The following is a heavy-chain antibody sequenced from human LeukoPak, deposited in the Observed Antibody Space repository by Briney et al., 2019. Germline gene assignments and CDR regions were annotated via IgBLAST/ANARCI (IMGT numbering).Heavy chain of an antibody. CDR1: GFTFSSSG. D-gene: IGHD4-17*01. J-gene: IGHJ4*02. CDR3: ARETGSAVGSTDFDY. Sequence: PGRSLRLSCAASGFTFSSSGMHWVRQAPGKGLEWVAVISYDGSNKDYADSVKGRFTISRDNSKNTLYLQMNSLRAEDTAVYYCARETGSAVGSTDFDYWGQGTLVTVSS. V-gene: IGHV3-30*03. CDR2: ISYDGSNK.